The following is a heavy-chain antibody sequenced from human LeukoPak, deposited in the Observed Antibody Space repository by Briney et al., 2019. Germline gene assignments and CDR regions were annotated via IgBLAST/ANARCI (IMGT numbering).Heavy chain of an antibody. CDR3: AKDRMIVVVITSDYFDY. V-gene: IGHV3-23*01. D-gene: IGHD3-22*01. CDR2: ISGSGGST. CDR1: GFTFSSYA. Sequence: GGSLRLSCAASGFTFSSYAMSWVRQAPGKGLEWVSAISGSGGSTYYADSVKGRFTISRDNSKNTLYLQMNSLRAEDTAVYYCAKDRMIVVVITSDYFDYWGQGTLVTVSS. J-gene: IGHJ4*02.